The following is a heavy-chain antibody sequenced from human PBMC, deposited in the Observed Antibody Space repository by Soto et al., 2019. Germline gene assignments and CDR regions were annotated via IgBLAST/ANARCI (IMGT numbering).Heavy chain of an antibody. D-gene: IGHD2-8*01. V-gene: IGHV4-39*01. CDR3: VRVEMYAGEFTPNFDR. CDR2: IYYTGNT. Sequence: SETLSLTCTVSGDSLRSSYHYWGWIRQLPGKGLEWIGSIYYTGNTYYNPSLKSRVSISVDMATNEISLRLRAESVADTAVYYCVRVEMYAGEFTPNFDRRGQGALVTVSS. J-gene: IGHJ4*02. CDR1: GDSLRSSYHY.